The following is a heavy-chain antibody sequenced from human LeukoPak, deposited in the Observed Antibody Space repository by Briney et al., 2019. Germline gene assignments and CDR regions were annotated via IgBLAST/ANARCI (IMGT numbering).Heavy chain of an antibody. CDR1: GGSISSYY. CDR2: IYYSGST. J-gene: IGHJ5*02. CDR3: ARGTYSNRGNWFDP. Sequence: SETLSLTCTVSGGSISSYYWSWIRQPPGKGLEWIGYIYYSGSTNYNPSLKSRVTISVDTSKNQFSLKLSSVTAADTAVYYCARGTYSNRGNWFDPWGQGTLVTVSS. D-gene: IGHD4-11*01. V-gene: IGHV4-59*01.